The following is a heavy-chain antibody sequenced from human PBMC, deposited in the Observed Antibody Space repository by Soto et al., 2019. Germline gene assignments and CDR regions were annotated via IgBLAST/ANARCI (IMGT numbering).Heavy chain of an antibody. CDR1: GGTFSSYT. CDR3: ARSYCTNGVCYSSYHYYMAV. CDR2: IIPILGIA. Sequence: SVKVSWKASGGTFSSYTISWVRQAPGQGLEWMGRIIPILGIANYAQKFQGRVTITADKSTSTAYMELSSLRSEDTAVYYCARSYCTNGVCYSSYHYYMAVWGKGTTVTVSS. D-gene: IGHD2-8*01. V-gene: IGHV1-69*02. J-gene: IGHJ6*03.